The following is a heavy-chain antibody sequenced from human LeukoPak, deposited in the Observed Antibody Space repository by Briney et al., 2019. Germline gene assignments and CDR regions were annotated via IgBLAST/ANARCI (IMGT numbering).Heavy chain of an antibody. CDR1: GFSFSRYW. D-gene: IGHD3-9*01. J-gene: IGHJ4*02. V-gene: IGHV3-7*01. Sequence: GGSLRLSCAASGFSFSRYWMSWVRQAPGKGLEWVANIKQDGSEKNYVESVKGRFTISRDNAKNTLYLQMNSLRAEDTAIYYCARGTYYNTLTGFRGRILGLDYWGQGTLVTVSS. CDR3: ARGTYYNTLTGFRGRILGLDY. CDR2: IKQDGSEK.